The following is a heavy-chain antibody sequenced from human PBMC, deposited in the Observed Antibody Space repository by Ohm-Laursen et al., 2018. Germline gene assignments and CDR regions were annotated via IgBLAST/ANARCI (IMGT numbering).Heavy chain of an antibody. CDR3: ARATRGYSYGNYYYYYGMDV. J-gene: IGHJ6*02. D-gene: IGHD5-18*01. Sequence: SETLSLTCTVSGDSISSYYWSWIRQPAGKGLEWIGHIYTSGSTNYNPSLKSRVTMSIDTSKNQFSLKLSSVTAADTAVYYCARATRGYSYGNYYYYYGMDVWGQGTTVTVSS. CDR2: IYTSGST. V-gene: IGHV4-4*07. CDR1: GDSISSYY.